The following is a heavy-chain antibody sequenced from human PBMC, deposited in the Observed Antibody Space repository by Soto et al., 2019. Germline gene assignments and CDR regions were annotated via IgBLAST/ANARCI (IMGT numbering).Heavy chain of an antibody. Sequence: SVXRSCAASGFIFINSNMHFFLQAPGRGLDWLAGIYFDGGNKYYAESVKVRFTISRDNSKNTLYLQMNSLRAEDTAVYYCASEMARIKHQFEKRGQRALV. D-gene: IGHD5-12*01. V-gene: IGHV3-33*01. CDR1: GFIFINSN. CDR3: ASEMARIKHQFEK. J-gene: IGHJ4*02. CDR2: IYFDGGNK.